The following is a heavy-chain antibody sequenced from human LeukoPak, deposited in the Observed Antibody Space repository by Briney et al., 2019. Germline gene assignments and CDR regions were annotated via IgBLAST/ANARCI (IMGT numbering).Heavy chain of an antibody. D-gene: IGHD1-26*01. CDR3: ARHGAKSGSYYYYYYMDV. CDR1: GGSISSYD. V-gene: IGHV4-4*07. CDR2: IDISGSS. J-gene: IGHJ6*03. Sequence: SETLSLTCTVSGGSISSYDWSWIRQPAGKGLEWIGRIDISGSSEYNPSLKSRLTMSVDTSKNQFSLKLSSVTAADTAVYYCARHGAKSGSYYYYYYMDVWGKGTTVTISS.